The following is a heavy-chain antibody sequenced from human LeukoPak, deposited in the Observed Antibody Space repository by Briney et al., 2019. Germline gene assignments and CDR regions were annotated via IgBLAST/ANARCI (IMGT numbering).Heavy chain of an antibody. V-gene: IGHV4-39*07. J-gene: IGHJ4*02. CDR2: IYYSGST. D-gene: IGHD2-2*02. CDR1: GGSISSSSYY. CDR3: ARIPPLYCSTSSCYSRSFDF. Sequence: SETLSLTCTVYGGSISSSSYYWGWIRQPPGKGLEWIGSIYYSGSTYYNPSLKSRVTISVDTSKNQFSLKLSSVTAADTAVYYCARIPPLYCSTSSCYSRSFDFWGQGILVTVSS.